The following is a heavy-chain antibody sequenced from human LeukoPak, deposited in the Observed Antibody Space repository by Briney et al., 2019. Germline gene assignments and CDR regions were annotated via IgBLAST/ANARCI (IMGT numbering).Heavy chain of an antibody. Sequence: GGSLRLSCAASGFTFSNYAMSWVRQAPGKGLEWVAFIRYDGSNKYYADSVKGRFTISRDNSKNTLYLQMNSLRAEDTAVYYCAKDTSRSSSWSNWFDPWGQGTLVTVSS. D-gene: IGHD6-13*01. CDR3: AKDTSRSSSWSNWFDP. V-gene: IGHV3-30*02. CDR1: GFTFSNYA. CDR2: IRYDGSNK. J-gene: IGHJ5*02.